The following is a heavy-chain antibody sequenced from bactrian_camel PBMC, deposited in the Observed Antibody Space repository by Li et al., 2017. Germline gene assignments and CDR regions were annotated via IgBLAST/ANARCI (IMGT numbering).Heavy chain of an antibody. CDR1: GFTFSSNW. D-gene: IGHD6*01. CDR3: AADSLRYRSVGASNWDFAVNYEY. Sequence: HVQLVESGGGLVQPGGSLRLSCSASGFTFSSNWMHWVRQAPGKGLEWVSAITSGGDTTNYADSVKGRFTISQDNSKNTVYLQMNSLRPEDSAMYYCAADSLRYRSVGASNWDFAVNYEYWGQGTQVTVS. J-gene: IGHJ4*01. CDR2: ITSGGDTT. V-gene: IGHV3S1*01.